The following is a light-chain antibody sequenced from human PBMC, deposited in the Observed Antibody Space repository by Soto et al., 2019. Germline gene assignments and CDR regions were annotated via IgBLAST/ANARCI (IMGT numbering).Light chain of an antibody. CDR1: QRVSSY. CDR2: DAS. CDR3: HQRQSWPRT. Sequence: IVLLQARGTVSLSPGERATLSCRASQRVSSYSAWYQPKPGQAPRLLIYDASNRATGIPARFSASGSGTDFTLTISDVQPEDFALYYCHQRQSWPRTFGQGTKADI. J-gene: IGKJ1*01. V-gene: IGKV3-11*01.